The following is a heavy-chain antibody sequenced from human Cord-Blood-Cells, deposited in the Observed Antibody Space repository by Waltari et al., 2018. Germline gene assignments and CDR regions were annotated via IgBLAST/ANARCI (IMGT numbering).Heavy chain of an antibody. CDR3: ARGGAAAGSLDY. Sequence: QVQLVQSGAGVRKPGSWVKVSCQASGGTFSRVAICWVRQAPGQGLEWMGGIIPSCGTANDEQKYHGRVTITADESTSTAYMVLSSLSYEDTAVYYGARGGAAAGSLDYWGQGTMVTDSS. CDR2: IIPSCGTA. CDR1: GGTFSRVA. D-gene: IGHD6-13*01. J-gene: IGHJ4*02. V-gene: IGHV1-69*01.